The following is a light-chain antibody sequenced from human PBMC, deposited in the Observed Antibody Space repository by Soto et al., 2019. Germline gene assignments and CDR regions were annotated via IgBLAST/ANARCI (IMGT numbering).Light chain of an antibody. CDR1: SSDVGSYNL. J-gene: IGLJ2*01. V-gene: IGLV2-23*01. CDR3: CSYAGSSTLGVV. CDR2: EGS. Sequence: QSVLTQPASVSGSPGKSITISCTGTSSDVGSYNLVSWYQQHPGKAPKLMIYEGSKRPSGVANRFSGSKSGNTASLTISGLQAEDEADYYCCSYAGSSTLGVVFGGGTKLTVL.